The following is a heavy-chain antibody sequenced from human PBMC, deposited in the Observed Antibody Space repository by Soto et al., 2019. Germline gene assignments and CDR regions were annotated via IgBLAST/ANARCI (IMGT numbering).Heavy chain of an antibody. CDR3: ARDMVHGMDD. CDR2: IFSGGST. V-gene: IGHV3-66*01. Sequence: GGSLRLSCAASGFTVSSNYMSWVRQAPGKGLEWVSVIFSGGSTYYADSVKGRFTISRDNSKNTLCLQMNSLRAEDTAVYYCARDMVHGMDDWGQGPTVTVPS. J-gene: IGHJ6*02. CDR1: GFTVSSNY. D-gene: IGHD3-10*01.